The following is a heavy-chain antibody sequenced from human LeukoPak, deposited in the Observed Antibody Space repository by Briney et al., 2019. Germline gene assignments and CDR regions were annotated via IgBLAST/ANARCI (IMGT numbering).Heavy chain of an antibody. CDR1: GYTFTGYY. Sequence: ASVKVSCKASGYTFTGYYMHLVRQAPGQGLEWMGWINPNSGGTNYAQKFQGRVTMTRDTSISTAYMELSRLRSDDTAVYYCARVWSTTTTYYYGMDVWGQGTTVTVSS. J-gene: IGHJ6*02. D-gene: IGHD1-1*01. CDR2: INPNSGGT. V-gene: IGHV1-2*02. CDR3: ARVWSTTTTYYYGMDV.